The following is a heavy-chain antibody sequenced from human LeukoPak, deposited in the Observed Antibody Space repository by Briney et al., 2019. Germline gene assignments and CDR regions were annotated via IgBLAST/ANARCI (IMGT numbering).Heavy chain of an antibody. J-gene: IGHJ4*02. V-gene: IGHV2-70*04. Sequence: SGPALVKPKQILTLTCTFSGFPLSTGGMRVTWIRQPPGKALEWLARTDWDDDKFYSTSLKTTLTISKDTSKNQVVLTMTNMDPVDTATYYCARLNSGTYLDYWGQGTLVTVSS. CDR3: ARLNSGTYLDY. D-gene: IGHD1-26*01. CDR1: GFPLSTGGMR. CDR2: TDWDDDK.